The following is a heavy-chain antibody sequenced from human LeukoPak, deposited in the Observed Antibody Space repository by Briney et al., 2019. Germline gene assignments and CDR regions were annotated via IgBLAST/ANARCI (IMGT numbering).Heavy chain of an antibody. CDR2: INYSGGT. D-gene: IGHD6-13*01. J-gene: IGHJ4*02. CDR1: GGSISSSGYY. V-gene: IGHV4-31*03. Sequence: SETLSLTCTVPGGSISSSGYYWNWIHQHPGKGLEWIGYINYSGGTYYNPSLKSRVTMSLDTSKNQFSLKLSSVTAADTAVYYCARGIAATGTFDCWGEGRMLSVSS. CDR3: ARGIAATGTFDC.